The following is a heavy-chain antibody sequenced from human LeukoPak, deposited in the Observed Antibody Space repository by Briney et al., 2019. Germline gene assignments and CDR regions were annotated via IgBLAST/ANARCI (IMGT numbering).Heavy chain of an antibody. CDR3: ARIPYSSGFKVDY. Sequence: AGGSLRLSCAASGFTFSSYWMHWVRQAPGKGLVWVSRINSDGSDTAYADSVKGRFTISRDNAKNTLYLQMNGLRADDTAVYYCARIPYSSGFKVDYWGQGTLVTVSS. J-gene: IGHJ4*02. D-gene: IGHD6-19*01. CDR2: INSDGSDT. V-gene: IGHV3-74*01. CDR1: GFTFSSYW.